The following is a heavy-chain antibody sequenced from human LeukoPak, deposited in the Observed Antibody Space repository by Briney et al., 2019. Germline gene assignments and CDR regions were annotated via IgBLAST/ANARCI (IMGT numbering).Heavy chain of an antibody. CDR1: GYTFTGYY. CDR2: INPYSGGT. V-gene: IGHV1-2*06. Sequence: ASVKVSCKASGYTFTGYYIHWVRQAPGQGLEWMGRINPYSGGTNYAQKFQGRVTMTRDTSISTAYMELSRLRSDDTAVYYCARDGVCSGGSCYPIDAFDIWGQGTMVTVSS. CDR3: ARDGVCSGGSCYPIDAFDI. J-gene: IGHJ3*02. D-gene: IGHD2-15*01.